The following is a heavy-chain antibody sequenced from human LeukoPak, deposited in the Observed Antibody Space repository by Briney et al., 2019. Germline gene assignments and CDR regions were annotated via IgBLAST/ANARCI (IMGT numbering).Heavy chain of an antibody. CDR3: ARDTYYYDSSGYYRFDY. D-gene: IGHD3-22*01. J-gene: IGHJ4*02. CDR2: IYYSGST. Sequence: PSETLSLTCTVSGGSISSYYWSWIRQPPGKGLEWIGYIYYSGSTNYNPSLKSRVTIPVDTSKNQFSLKLSSVTAADTAVYYCARDTYYYDSSGYYRFDYWGQGTLVTVSS. V-gene: IGHV4-59*01. CDR1: GGSISSYY.